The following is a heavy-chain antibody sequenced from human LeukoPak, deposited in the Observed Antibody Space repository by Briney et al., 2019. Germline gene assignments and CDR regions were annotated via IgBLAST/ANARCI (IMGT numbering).Heavy chain of an antibody. CDR3: AREGQPDY. V-gene: IGHV4-30-2*01. J-gene: IGHJ4*02. CDR2: IYHSGST. CDR1: GGSISSGGYY. Sequence: SETLSLTCTVSGGSISSGGYYWSWIRQPPGKGLEWIGYIYHSGSTYYNPSLKSRVTISVDRSKNQFSLKLSSVTAADTAVYYCAREGQPDYWGQGTLVTVSS. D-gene: IGHD6-13*01.